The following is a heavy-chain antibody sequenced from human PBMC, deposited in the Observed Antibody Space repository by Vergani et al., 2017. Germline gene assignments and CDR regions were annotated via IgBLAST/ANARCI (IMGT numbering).Heavy chain of an antibody. Sequence: QVQLVQSGAEVKKPGASVKVPCKASGYTFTSYDINWVRQATGQGLEWMGWMNPNSGNTNYAQKLQGRVTMTTDTSTSTAYMELRSLRSDDTAVYYFARAIAARPEPNFDYWGQGTLVTVSS. J-gene: IGHJ4*02. V-gene: IGHV1-8*01. CDR3: ARAIAARPEPNFDY. CDR1: GYTFTSYD. CDR2: MNPNSGNT. D-gene: IGHD6-6*01.